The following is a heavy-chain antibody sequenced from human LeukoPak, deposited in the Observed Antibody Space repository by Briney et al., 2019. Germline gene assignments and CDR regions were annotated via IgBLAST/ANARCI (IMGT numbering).Heavy chain of an antibody. CDR1: GYTLTELS. D-gene: IGHD3-22*01. J-gene: IGHJ4*02. CDR2: FDPEDGET. V-gene: IGHV1-24*01. Sequence: GASVKVSCKVSGYTLTELSMHWVRQAPGKGLEWMGSFDPEDGETIYAQKFQGRVTMTEDTSTDTAYMELSSLRSEDTAVYYCATGSSSGYLYYFDYWGQGTLVTVSS. CDR3: ATGSSSGYLYYFDY.